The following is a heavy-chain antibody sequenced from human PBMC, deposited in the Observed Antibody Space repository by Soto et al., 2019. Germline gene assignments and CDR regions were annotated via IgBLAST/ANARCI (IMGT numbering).Heavy chain of an antibody. D-gene: IGHD5-18*01. CDR2: IYYSGST. CDR3: ARGRGDTAMAWYY. Sequence: QVQLQESGPGLVKPSETLSLTCTVSGGSISSYYWSWIRPSPGKGLEWIGYIYYSGSTKYTPSLKSRITISVDTSKNQFSLKLSSVTAADTAVYYCARGRGDTAMAWYYWGQGTLVTVSS. V-gene: IGHV4-59*01. CDR1: GGSISSYY. J-gene: IGHJ4*02.